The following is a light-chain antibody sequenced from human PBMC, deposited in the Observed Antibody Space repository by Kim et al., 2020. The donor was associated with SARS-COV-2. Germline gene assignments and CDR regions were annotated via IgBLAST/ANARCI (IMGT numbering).Light chain of an antibody. Sequence: DIQMTQSPSTLSASVGDRVSITCRASQSISSWLAWYQQKPGKAPKLLIYTTSILQSGVPSRFSGSGSGTEFTLTISSLQPDDFATYYCQQYNSLWTFGQGTKVDIK. J-gene: IGKJ1*01. V-gene: IGKV1-5*03. CDR3: QQYNSLWT. CDR1: QSISSW. CDR2: TTS.